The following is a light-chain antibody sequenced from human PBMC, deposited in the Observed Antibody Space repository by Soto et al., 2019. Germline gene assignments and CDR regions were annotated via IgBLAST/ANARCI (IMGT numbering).Light chain of an antibody. CDR1: SGDVGAYNY. Sequence: QSALTQPASVSGSPGQSITISCTGTSGDVGAYNYVSWYQQHPGKAPRLMIYDVSNRPSGASNRFSGSKSGNTASLTISGLQAEDEADYYCAAWDDSLNSVVFGGGTKLTVL. V-gene: IGLV2-14*01. CDR2: DVS. J-gene: IGLJ2*01. CDR3: AAWDDSLNSVV.